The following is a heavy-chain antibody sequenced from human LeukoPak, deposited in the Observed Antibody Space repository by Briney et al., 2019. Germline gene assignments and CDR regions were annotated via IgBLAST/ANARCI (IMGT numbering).Heavy chain of an antibody. CDR1: GFTFSSYS. V-gene: IGHV3-48*02. CDR2: ISSSSSTI. J-gene: IGHJ4*02. CDR3: ARGHYDSSGRYFDY. Sequence: GGSLRLSCAASGFTFSSYSMNWVRQAPGKGLEWVSYISSSSSTIYYADSVKGRFTISRDNAKNSLYLQMNSLRDEDTAVYYCARGHYDSSGRYFDYWGREPWSPSP. D-gene: IGHD3-22*01.